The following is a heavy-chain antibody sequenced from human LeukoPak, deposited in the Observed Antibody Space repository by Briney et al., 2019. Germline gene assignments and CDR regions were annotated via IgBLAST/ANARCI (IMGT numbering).Heavy chain of an antibody. CDR3: AKDKGREGDY. CDR1: GFPFSNYG. J-gene: IGHJ4*02. V-gene: IGHV3-30*18. CDR2: ISADGIDK. Sequence: GGSLRLSCAASGFPFSNYGMHWVRQAPGKGREGVAVISADGIDKYYADSVKGRFTISRDNSKNTLYLQMSSLRPEDTAVYYCAKDKGREGDYWGQGNLVTVSS.